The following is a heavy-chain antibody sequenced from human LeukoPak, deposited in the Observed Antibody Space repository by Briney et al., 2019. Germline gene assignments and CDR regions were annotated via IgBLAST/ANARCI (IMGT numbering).Heavy chain of an antibody. V-gene: IGHV3-7*01. D-gene: IGHD1-26*01. CDR2: IKYDGREK. Sequence: GGSLRLSCAATGFTFSNYWMSWFRQVPGKGLEWVANIKYDGREKQYVDSVKGRFTISRDNARNSLFLQMNSLRAEDTAVYYCARYLNSGPEDFWGQGTLVTVSS. J-gene: IGHJ4*02. CDR3: ARYLNSGPEDF. CDR1: GFTFSNYW.